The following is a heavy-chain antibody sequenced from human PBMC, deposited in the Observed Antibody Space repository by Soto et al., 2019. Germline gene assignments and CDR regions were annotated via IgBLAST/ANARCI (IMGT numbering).Heavy chain of an antibody. J-gene: IGHJ4*02. V-gene: IGHV1-3*01. CDR3: ARGSSYDGNS. D-gene: IGHD5-12*01. CDR1: GYTFTSYA. CDR2: INAGNGNT. Sequence: QVQLVQSGAEVKKPGASVKVSCKAYGYTFTSYAIHWVRRAHGQKLEWMGWINAGNGNTKYSQKFQGRVTITRDTSASTAYMELSSLRSEDTAVYYCARGSSYDGNSWGQGTLVTVSS.